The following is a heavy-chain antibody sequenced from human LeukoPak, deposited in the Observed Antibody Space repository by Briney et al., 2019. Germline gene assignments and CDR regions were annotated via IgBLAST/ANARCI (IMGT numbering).Heavy chain of an antibody. J-gene: IGHJ4*02. CDR2: TSGSGDAI. Sequence: GESLRLSCVASGFTFNNHNMDWVRQAPGKGLEWISYTSGSGDAIFYADSVQGRFTISRDNAKNSVYLQMNSLRAEDTAVYYCARTYGSGSLDYGGQGTLVTVSS. CDR1: GFTFNNHN. CDR3: ARTYGSGSLDY. V-gene: IGHV3-48*01. D-gene: IGHD2-15*01.